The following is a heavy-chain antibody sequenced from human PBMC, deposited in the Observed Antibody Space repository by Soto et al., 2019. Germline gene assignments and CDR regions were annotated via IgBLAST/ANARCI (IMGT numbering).Heavy chain of an antibody. CDR1: GYSFISHY. CDR2: INPSGGSA. J-gene: IGHJ4*02. V-gene: IGHV1-46*01. D-gene: IGHD2-2*01. CDR3: ARDYLSSKLSLSYFDF. Sequence: QVQLVQSGAEVTRPGASVKVSCKASGYSFISHYIHWVRQAPGQGIEWMGFINPSGGSATLAQKFQGRVNMTRDTSTSTVYMELTILRSEDAAVYYCARDYLSSKLSLSYFDFWGQGTLVTVSS.